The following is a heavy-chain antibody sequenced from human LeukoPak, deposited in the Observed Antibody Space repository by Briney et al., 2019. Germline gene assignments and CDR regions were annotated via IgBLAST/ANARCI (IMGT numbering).Heavy chain of an antibody. J-gene: IGHJ4*02. Sequence: PGGSLRLSCAASGFTFSSYGMHWVRQAPGKGLEWVAFIRYDGSNKYYADSVKGRFTISRDNSKNTLYLQMNSLRAEDTAVHYCAKDSARNCGSSTSCYPWYFDYWGQGTLVTVSS. V-gene: IGHV3-30*02. CDR2: IRYDGSNK. CDR1: GFTFSSYG. D-gene: IGHD2-2*01. CDR3: AKDSARNCGSSTSCYPWYFDY.